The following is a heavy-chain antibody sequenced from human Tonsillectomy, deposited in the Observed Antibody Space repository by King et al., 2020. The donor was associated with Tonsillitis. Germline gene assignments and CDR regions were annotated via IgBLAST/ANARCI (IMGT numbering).Heavy chain of an antibody. Sequence: QLVQSGGGLVQPGGSLRLSCVASGFTFRSYWMSWVRQAPGKGLEWVANIKQDGSERYYVDSVKGRFTISRDNTKNSLYLQMNSLRAEDTAVYYCAGRMYYDFWSGYYYWGQGTLVTVSS. CDR2: IKQDGSER. D-gene: IGHD3-3*01. CDR1: GFTFRSYW. V-gene: IGHV3-7*02. CDR3: AGRMYYDFWSGYYY. J-gene: IGHJ4*02.